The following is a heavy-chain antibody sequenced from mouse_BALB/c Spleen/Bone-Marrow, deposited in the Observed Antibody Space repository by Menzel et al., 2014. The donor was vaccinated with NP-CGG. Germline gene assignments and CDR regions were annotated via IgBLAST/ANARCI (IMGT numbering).Heavy chain of an antibody. CDR1: GFNIKDTY. CDR2: IDPANGNT. Sequence: VQLQQSGAELVKPGASVKLSGTASGFNIKDTYMQWVKQRPEQGLEWIGRIDPANGNTKYDPKFQGKATITADTSSNTAYLQLSSLTSEDTAVYYCARYRLGTYFDYWGQGTTLTVSS. D-gene: IGHD2-14*01. V-gene: IGHV14-3*02. J-gene: IGHJ2*01. CDR3: ARYRLGTYFDY.